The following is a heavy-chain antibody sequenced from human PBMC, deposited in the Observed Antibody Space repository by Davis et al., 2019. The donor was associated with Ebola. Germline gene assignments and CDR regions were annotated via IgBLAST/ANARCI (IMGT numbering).Heavy chain of an antibody. V-gene: IGHV1-46*01. CDR3: ARESGGWSGYSSIRGYGMDV. Sequence: ASVKVSCKASGYTFTSYYMHWVRQAPGQGLEWMGIINPSGGTTSYAQKFQGRVTMTRDTSTSTVDMGLSSLRSEDTAVYYCARESGGWSGYSSIRGYGMDVWGQGTTVTVSS. D-gene: IGHD3-3*01. CDR2: INPSGGTT. J-gene: IGHJ6*02. CDR1: GYTFTSYY.